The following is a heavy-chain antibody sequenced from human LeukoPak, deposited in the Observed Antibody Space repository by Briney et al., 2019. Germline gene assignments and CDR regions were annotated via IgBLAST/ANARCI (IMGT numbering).Heavy chain of an antibody. D-gene: IGHD1-14*01. CDR2: LYSDGNT. CDR1: GFTVITND. V-gene: IGHV3-53*01. J-gene: IGHJ4*02. Sequence: GGSLRLSCAACGFTVITNDMIGVRQAPGKALEWVSVLYSDGNTKYADSVQGRFTISRDNSKNTLYLEMNSLSPDDTAVYYCARGVEPLAANTLAYWGQGTLVTVSS. CDR3: ARGVEPLAANTLAY.